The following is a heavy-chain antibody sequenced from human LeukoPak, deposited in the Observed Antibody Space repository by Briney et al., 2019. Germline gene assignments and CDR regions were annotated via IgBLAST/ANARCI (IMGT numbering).Heavy chain of an antibody. J-gene: IGHJ4*02. CDR3: ARVYYYDSSGRYDY. CDR1: GYTFTGYY. D-gene: IGHD3-22*01. V-gene: IGHV1-2*06. CDR2: INPNSGGT. Sequence: ASVKVSCKASGYTFTGYYMHWVRQAPGQGIEWMGRINPNSGGTNYAQKFQGRVTMTRDTSISTAYMELSRLRSDDTAVYYCARVYYYDSSGRYDYWGQGTLVTVSS.